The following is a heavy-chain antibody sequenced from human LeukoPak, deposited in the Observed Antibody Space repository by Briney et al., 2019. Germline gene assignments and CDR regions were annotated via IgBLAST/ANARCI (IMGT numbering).Heavy chain of an antibody. CDR1: GFTFRDYW. Sequence: GGSLRLSCAASGFTFRDYWMTWVRQAPGKGLEWVANIKEDGGEKNYVDSVKGRFTISRDNAMNSLYLQMSSLRAEDTAVYYCARLDGDYGYYFDYWGQGTLVTVSS. J-gene: IGHJ4*02. CDR3: ARLDGDYGYYFDY. CDR2: IKEDGGEK. D-gene: IGHD4-17*01. V-gene: IGHV3-7*03.